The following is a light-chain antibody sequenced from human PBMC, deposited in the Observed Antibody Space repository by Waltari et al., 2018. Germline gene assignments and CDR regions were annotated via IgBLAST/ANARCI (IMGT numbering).Light chain of an antibody. V-gene: IGKV2-28*01. CDR1: QSLLHSNGYNY. CDR2: LCS. J-gene: IGKJ4*01. CDR3: MQALQTRLT. Sequence: DIVMTQSPLSLPVTPGEPASISCRSSQSLLHSNGYNYLDWYLQKPGQSPQLLIYLCSNRASGVPDSFRGSGSGTDFTLKISRVEAEDVGVYYCMQALQTRLTFGGGTKVEIK.